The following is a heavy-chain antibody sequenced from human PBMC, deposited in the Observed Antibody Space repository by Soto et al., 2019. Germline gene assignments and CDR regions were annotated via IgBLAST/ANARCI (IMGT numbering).Heavy chain of an antibody. Sequence: SETLSLTCTVSGGSINTFYWSWVRQPAGKGLELIGRIFSSGSTSFNPSLESRVAMSVDTSKNHFSLNLSSVTAADMAVYYCAREGSYSAYNFAHGIQLWSFDFWGQGALVTVSS. CDR1: GGSINTFY. J-gene: IGHJ4*02. CDR3: AREGSYSAYNFAHGIQLWSFDF. D-gene: IGHD5-12*01. V-gene: IGHV4-4*07. CDR2: IFSSGST.